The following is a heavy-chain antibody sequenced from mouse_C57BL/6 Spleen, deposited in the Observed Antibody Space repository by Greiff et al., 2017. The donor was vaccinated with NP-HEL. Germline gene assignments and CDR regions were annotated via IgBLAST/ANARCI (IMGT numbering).Heavy chain of an antibody. V-gene: IGHV10-3*01. CDR1: GFTFNTYA. CDR2: IRSKSSNYAT. D-gene: IGHD1-1*01. J-gene: IGHJ2*01. Sequence: EVQVVESGGGLVQPKGSLKLSCAASGFTFNTYAMHWVRQAPGKGLEWVARIRSKSSNYATYYADSVKDRFTISRDDSQSMHYLQMNNLKTEDTAMYYCVRGSSHYVYFDYWGQGTTLTVSS. CDR3: VRGSSHYVYFDY.